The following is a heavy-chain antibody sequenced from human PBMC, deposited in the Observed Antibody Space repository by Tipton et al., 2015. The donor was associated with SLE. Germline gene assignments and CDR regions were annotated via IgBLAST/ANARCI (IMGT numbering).Heavy chain of an antibody. D-gene: IGHD3-3*01. CDR2: ISYDGSNK. V-gene: IGHV3-30-3*01. CDR3: ARSYYDFWSGYSDTDY. J-gene: IGHJ4*02. Sequence: SLRLSCAASGFTFSSYAMHWVRQAPGKGLEWVAVISYDGSNKYYADSVKGRFTISRDNSKNTLYLQMNSLRAEDTAVYYCARSYYDFWSGYSDTDYWGQGTLVTVSS. CDR1: GFTFSSYA.